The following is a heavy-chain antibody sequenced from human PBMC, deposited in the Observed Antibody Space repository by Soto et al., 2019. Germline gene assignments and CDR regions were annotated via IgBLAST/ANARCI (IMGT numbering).Heavy chain of an antibody. CDR3: ARHEFRLDY. D-gene: IGHD3-10*01. CDR2: IYPGDSDT. Sequence: EVQLVQSGAGVKKSGESLKISCKGSGYSFTRYWIGWVRQMPGRGLEWMGVIYPGDSDTRYSPSFQGQVTISADKSISTVYLQWNSLRASDTAMYYCARHEFRLDYWGQGTLVTVSS. CDR1: GYSFTRYW. J-gene: IGHJ4*02. V-gene: IGHV5-51*01.